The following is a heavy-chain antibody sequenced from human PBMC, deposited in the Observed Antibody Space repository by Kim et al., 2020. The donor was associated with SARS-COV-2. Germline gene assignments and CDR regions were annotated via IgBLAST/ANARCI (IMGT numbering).Heavy chain of an antibody. CDR2: ITNDGSDT. D-gene: IGHD1-7*01. J-gene: IGHJ4*02. Sequence: GGSLRLSCAASGFTFSNYWMDWVRQAPGKGLVWVSRITNDGSDTNYADSVKGRFTISRDNAKTTLYLQMNSLTAEDTAVYYCARPISGTNIFDYWGQGTL. CDR3: ARPISGTNIFDY. V-gene: IGHV3-74*01. CDR1: GFTFSNYW.